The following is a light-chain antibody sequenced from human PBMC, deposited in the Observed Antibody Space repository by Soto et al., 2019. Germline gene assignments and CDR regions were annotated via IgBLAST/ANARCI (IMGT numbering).Light chain of an antibody. Sequence: EMVLTQSPGTLSLSPGEGASLSCRASQSVRNNYLAWYQQQPGQAPRLLIYCASNRATGIPDRFTGSWSGTDFTLPISRLESEAFAAYHCPSYGNSPPHTFGQGTRLEIK. V-gene: IGKV3-20*01. CDR2: CAS. CDR3: PSYGNSPPHT. CDR1: QSVRNNY. J-gene: IGKJ2*01.